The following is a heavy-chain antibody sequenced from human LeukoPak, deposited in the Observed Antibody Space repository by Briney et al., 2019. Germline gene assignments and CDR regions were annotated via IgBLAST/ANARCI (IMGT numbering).Heavy chain of an antibody. CDR1: GFTFSDYY. CDR3: AREKDTQRFDI. CDR2: ISSSGSTI. D-gene: IGHD6-25*01. V-gene: IGHV3-11*01. Sequence: GGSLRLSCAASGFTFSDYYMSWIRQAPGKGLEWVSYISSSGSTIYYADSVKGRFTIPRDNAKNSLYLQMNSLRAEDTAVYYCAREKDTQRFDIWGQGTMVTVSS. J-gene: IGHJ3*02.